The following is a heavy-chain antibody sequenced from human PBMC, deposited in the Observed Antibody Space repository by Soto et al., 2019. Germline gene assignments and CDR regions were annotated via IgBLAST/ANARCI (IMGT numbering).Heavy chain of an antibody. D-gene: IGHD3-10*01. CDR3: AKDSFGSLNYYGSGSYYTPLDY. J-gene: IGHJ4*02. V-gene: IGHV3-23*01. CDR1: GFTFSSYA. Sequence: EVQLLESGGGLVQPGGSLRLSCAASGFTFSSYAMSWVRQAPGKGLEWVSAISGSGGSTYYADSAKGRFTISRDNSKNTLYLQMNRLRAEDTAVYYCAKDSFGSLNYYGSGSYYTPLDYWGQGTLVTVSS. CDR2: ISGSGGST.